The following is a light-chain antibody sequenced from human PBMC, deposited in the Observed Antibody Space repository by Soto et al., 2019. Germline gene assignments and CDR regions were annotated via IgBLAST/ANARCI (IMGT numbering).Light chain of an antibody. CDR1: KSIDRW. CDR3: QHYNSYGT. Sequence: DIQITPSPSTLSASVGDRITITCRASKSIDRWLAWYQQRPGKAPKLLIYPASSLESGVPSRFSGSGSGKEFPLTVSRLQHDDFATYYCQHYNSYGTFGQGTKGDIK. V-gene: IGKV1-5*01. CDR2: PAS. J-gene: IGKJ1*01.